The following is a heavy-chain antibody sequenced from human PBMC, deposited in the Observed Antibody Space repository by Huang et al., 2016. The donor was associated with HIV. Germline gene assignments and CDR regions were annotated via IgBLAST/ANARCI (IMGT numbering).Heavy chain of an antibody. V-gene: IGHV3-30*01. CDR1: GFTFSSYA. Sequence: QVQLVESGGGVVQPGRSLRLSCAASGFTFSSYAMHWVHQAPGKGSELVAVISYDGRNKYYADSVKGRFTISRDNSKNTVYLQMNSRRAEDTAVYYCARGGPYYYDSSGYLVSAFDIWGQGTMVTVSS. CDR2: ISYDGRNK. D-gene: IGHD3-22*01. J-gene: IGHJ3*02. CDR3: ARGGPYYYDSSGYLVSAFDI.